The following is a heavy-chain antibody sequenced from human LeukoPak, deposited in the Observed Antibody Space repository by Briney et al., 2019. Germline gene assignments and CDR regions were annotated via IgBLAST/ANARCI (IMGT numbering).Heavy chain of an antibody. D-gene: IGHD3-10*01. CDR3: ARVGDHYHWYLGL. CDR1: GFSVGSNY. CDR2: LYSGSTT. Sequence: GGSLTLSCAASGFSVGSNYMNWVRQAPGKGLEWVSILYSGSTTYYTDSVKGRFTISRDNSRNTLYLHMTNLRVEDTAVYFCARVGDHYHWYLGLWGRGSLLTVYS. J-gene: IGHJ2*01. V-gene: IGHV3-53*01.